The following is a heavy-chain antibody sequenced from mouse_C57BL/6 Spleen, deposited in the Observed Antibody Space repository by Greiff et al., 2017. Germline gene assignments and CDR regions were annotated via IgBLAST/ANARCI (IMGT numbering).Heavy chain of an antibody. CDR2: INPNNGGT. J-gene: IGHJ4*01. V-gene: IGHV1-26*01. D-gene: IGHD2-3*01. CDR3: ARRGMVTNAMDY. CDR1: GYTFTDYY. Sequence: EVQLQQSGPELVKPGASVKISCKASGYTFTDYYMNWVKQSHGKSLEWIGDINPNNGGTSYNQKFKGKATLTVDKSSSTAYMVLRSLTSEDSAVYYCARRGMVTNAMDYWGQGTSVTVSS.